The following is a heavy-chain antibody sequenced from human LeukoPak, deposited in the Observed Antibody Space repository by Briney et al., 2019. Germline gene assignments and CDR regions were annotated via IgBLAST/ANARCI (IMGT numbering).Heavy chain of an antibody. CDR2: INAGNGNT. CDR1: GYTFTSYA. Sequence: GASVKVSCKASGYTFTSYAMHWVRQAPGQRLEWMGWINAGNGNTKYSQKFQGRVTITRDTSASTAYMELSSLRSEDTAVYYCAREVRYFDWSPVPPTSGTPWTTNWFDPWGQGTLVTVSS. J-gene: IGHJ5*02. V-gene: IGHV1-3*01. D-gene: IGHD3-9*01. CDR3: AREVRYFDWSPVPPTSGTPWTTNWFDP.